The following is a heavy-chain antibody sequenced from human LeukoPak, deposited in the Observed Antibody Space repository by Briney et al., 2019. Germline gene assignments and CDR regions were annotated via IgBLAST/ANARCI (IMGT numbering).Heavy chain of an antibody. J-gene: IGHJ6*03. V-gene: IGHV3-64*01. D-gene: IGHD6-19*01. CDR2: ISSNGGNT. CDR3: ARVKAVPFYYYMDV. CDR1: GFTFSNYA. Sequence: GGSLRLSCAASGFTFSNYAMHWVRQAPGKGLEYVSAISSNGGNTYYANSVKGRFTISRDNSKNTLYLQMGSLRTEDMALYYCARVKAVPFYYYMDVWGKGTTVTISS.